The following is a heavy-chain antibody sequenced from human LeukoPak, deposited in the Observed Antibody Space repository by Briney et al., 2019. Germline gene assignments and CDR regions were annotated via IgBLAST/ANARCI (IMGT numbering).Heavy chain of an antibody. J-gene: IGHJ6*04. CDR2: ISSSSSYI. D-gene: IGHD3-3*01. CDR1: GSTFSSFS. CDR3: ARDWSGWDV. Sequence: GGSLRLSCAASGSTFSSFSMNWVRQAPGKGLEWVSSISSSSSYIYYADSVKGRFTISRDDAKSSLYLQMNSLGAEDTAVYYCARDWSGWDVWGKGTTVTVSS. V-gene: IGHV3-21*01.